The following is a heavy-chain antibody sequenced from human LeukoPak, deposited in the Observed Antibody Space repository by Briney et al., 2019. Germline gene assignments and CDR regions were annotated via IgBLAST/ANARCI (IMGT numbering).Heavy chain of an antibody. CDR2: IYYSGST. CDR3: ARADFWSGYPFDY. D-gene: IGHD3-3*01. CDR1: GGSISSYY. J-gene: IGHJ4*02. V-gene: IGHV4-30-4*01. Sequence: SETLSLTCTVSGGSISSYYWSWIRQPPGKGLEWIGYIYYSGSTYYNPSLKSRVTISVDTSKNQFSLKLSSVTAADTAVYYCARADFWSGYPFDYWGQGTLVTVSS.